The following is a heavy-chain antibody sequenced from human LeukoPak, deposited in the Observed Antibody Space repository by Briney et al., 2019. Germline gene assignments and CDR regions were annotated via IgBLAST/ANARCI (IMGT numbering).Heavy chain of an antibody. Sequence: PGRSLRLSCAASGFTFSSYGMHWVRQAPGKGLEWVAVIWYDGSNKYYADSVKGRFTISRDNSKNTLYLQMNSLRAEDTAVYYCAKDLGSRPRYWYFDLWGRGTLVTVSS. CDR2: IWYDGSNK. CDR1: GFTFSSYG. J-gene: IGHJ2*01. D-gene: IGHD3-10*01. CDR3: AKDLGSRPRYWYFDL. V-gene: IGHV3-33*06.